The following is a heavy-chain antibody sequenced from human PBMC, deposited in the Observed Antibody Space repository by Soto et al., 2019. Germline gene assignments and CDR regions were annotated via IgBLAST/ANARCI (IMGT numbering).Heavy chain of an antibody. CDR2: INAEGSEK. J-gene: IGHJ6*02. CDR3: ARSSRPMTAAGIGDV. Sequence: GGSLRLSCAASRFTFSSYWMSWVRQAPGIGLEWVANINAEGSEKYYVDSVKGRFTISRDNAKNSLYLQMNSLRAEDTAVYCCARSSRPMTAAGIGDVWGQGTTVTVSS. CDR1: RFTFSSYW. V-gene: IGHV3-7*05. D-gene: IGHD6-13*01.